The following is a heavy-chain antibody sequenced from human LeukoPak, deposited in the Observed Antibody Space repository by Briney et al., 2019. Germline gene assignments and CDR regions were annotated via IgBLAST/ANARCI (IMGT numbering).Heavy chain of an antibody. J-gene: IGHJ4*02. Sequence: GGSLRLSCAASGFTFSDYWMHWVRQAPGKGLVWVSRVNRDGSSTSYADSVKGRFTISRDNPKNTLSLQMNSLRAEDTAVYYCARDRSISAAGDTYWGQGTLVTVSS. CDR2: VNRDGSST. V-gene: IGHV3-74*01. CDR1: GFTFSDYW. D-gene: IGHD6-13*01. CDR3: ARDRSISAAGDTY.